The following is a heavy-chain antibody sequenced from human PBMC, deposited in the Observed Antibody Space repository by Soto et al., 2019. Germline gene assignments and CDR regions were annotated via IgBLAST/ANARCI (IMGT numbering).Heavy chain of an antibody. V-gene: IGHV3-66*01. CDR1: GFTVSSNY. CDR2: IYSGGST. CDR3: ARELRGYCSSTSCPYWDY. Sequence: GGSLRLSCAASGFTVSSNYMSWVRQAPGKGLEWVSVIYSGGSTYYADSVKGRFTISRDNSKNTLYLQMNSLRAEDTAVYYCARELRGYCSSTSCPYWDYWGQGTLVTVSS. D-gene: IGHD2-2*01. J-gene: IGHJ4*02.